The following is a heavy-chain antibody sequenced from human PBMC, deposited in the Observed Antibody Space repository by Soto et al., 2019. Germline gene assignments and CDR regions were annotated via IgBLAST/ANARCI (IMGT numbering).Heavy chain of an antibody. CDR2: ISGSGGST. D-gene: IGHD3-3*01. Sequence: EVQLLESGGGLVQPGGSLRLSCAASGFTFSSYAMSWVRQAPGKGLEWVSAISGSGGSTYYADSVKGRFTISRDNSKNTLYLQMNSLRAEDTAVYYCAKVFTAGITIFGVVNNPQFGYMDVWGKGTTVTVSS. V-gene: IGHV3-23*01. J-gene: IGHJ6*03. CDR1: GFTFSSYA. CDR3: AKVFTAGITIFGVVNNPQFGYMDV.